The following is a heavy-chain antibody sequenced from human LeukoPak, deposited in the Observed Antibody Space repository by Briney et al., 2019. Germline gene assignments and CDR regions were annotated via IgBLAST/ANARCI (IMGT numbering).Heavy chain of an antibody. Sequence: GGSLRLSCAASGFTFSSYSMNWVRQAPGKGLEWVSCISSGSSSTIYYADSVKGRFTISRDNAKNSLYLQMNSLRDEDTAVYYCASNYDSSGYYRYWGQGTLVTVSS. CDR2: ISSGSSSTI. D-gene: IGHD3-22*01. V-gene: IGHV3-48*02. CDR1: GFTFSSYS. J-gene: IGHJ4*02. CDR3: ASNYDSSGYYRY.